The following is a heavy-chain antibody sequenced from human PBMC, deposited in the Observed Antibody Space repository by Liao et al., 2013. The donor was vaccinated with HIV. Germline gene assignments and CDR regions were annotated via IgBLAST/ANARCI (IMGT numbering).Heavy chain of an antibody. CDR2: IYTSGAT. Sequence: QVHLQESGPGLVHLQTLSLTCNVSGGSISSGNYYWSWIRQPAGKGLDWIGRIYTSGATNYNPSLKSRVTISIDTSKTQFSLRLNSVTAADTAVYYCARGDYNSRARTWGQGTLVTVSS. V-gene: IGHV4-61*02. CDR3: ARGDYNSRART. J-gene: IGHJ4*02. CDR1: GGSISSGNYY. D-gene: IGHD3-22*01.